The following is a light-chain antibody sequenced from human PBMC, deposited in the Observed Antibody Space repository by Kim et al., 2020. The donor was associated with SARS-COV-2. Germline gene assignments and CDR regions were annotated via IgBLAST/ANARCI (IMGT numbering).Light chain of an antibody. V-gene: IGKV3-20*01. CDR3: QHYTTAPGWT. CDR2: EAF. Sequence: EIVLTQSPGTLSLSPGEGATLSCRASQSISSSSLAWYQQKPGQAPRLLIYEAFSRVTGIPDRFSGSGSGTDFTLTISRLEPEDVAVYYCQHYTTAPGWTFGQGTKVDIK. CDR1: QSISSSS. J-gene: IGKJ1*01.